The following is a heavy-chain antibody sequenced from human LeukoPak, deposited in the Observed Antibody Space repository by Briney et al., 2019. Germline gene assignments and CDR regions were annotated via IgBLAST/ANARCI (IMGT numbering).Heavy chain of an antibody. CDR3: ARAWYGSGTYFSY. CDR2: IYYSGST. V-gene: IGHV4-31*03. Sequence: PSETLSLTCTVSGGSISSGGYYWSWIRQHPGKGLEWIGYIYYSGSTYYNPSLKSRVTISVDTPKNQFSLRLTSVTAADTAVYYCARAWYGSGTYFSYWGQGTLVTVSS. D-gene: IGHD3-10*01. CDR1: GGSISSGGYY. J-gene: IGHJ4*02.